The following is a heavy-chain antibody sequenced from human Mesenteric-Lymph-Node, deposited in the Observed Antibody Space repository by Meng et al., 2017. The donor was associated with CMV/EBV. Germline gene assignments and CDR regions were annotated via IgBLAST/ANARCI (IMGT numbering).Heavy chain of an antibody. CDR2: INPNTGGT. CDR1: GYTFTGYY. Sequence: ASVKVSCKASGYTFTGYYLHWVRPAPGQGLEWMGWINPNTGGTDCAQKFQGRVTMTRDTSISTAYMELSRLRSDDTAVYYCARARQTGTRNAMDVWGQGATVTVSS. D-gene: IGHD1-1*01. J-gene: IGHJ6*02. CDR3: ARARQTGTRNAMDV. V-gene: IGHV1-2*02.